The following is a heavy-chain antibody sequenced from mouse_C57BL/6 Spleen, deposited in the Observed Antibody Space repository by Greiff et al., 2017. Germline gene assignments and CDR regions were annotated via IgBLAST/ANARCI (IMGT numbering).Heavy chain of an antibody. CDR1: GFTFSSYG. CDR3: ERHIYYCGSSSLPYFDV. D-gene: IGHD1-1*01. V-gene: IGHV5-6*01. J-gene: IGHJ1*03. CDR2: ISSGGSYT. Sequence: EVQLVESGGDLVKPGGSLKLSCAASGFTFSSYGMSWVRQTPDKRLEWVATISSGGSYTYYPDSVKGRFTISRDNAKNTLDLQMSSLKSEDTTMYYCERHIYYCGSSSLPYFDVWGTGTSVTVSS.